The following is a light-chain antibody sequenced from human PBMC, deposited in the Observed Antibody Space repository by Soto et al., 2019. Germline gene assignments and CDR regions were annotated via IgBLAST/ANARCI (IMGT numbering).Light chain of an antibody. CDR1: QSISRN. V-gene: IGKV1-39*01. CDR2: AAS. J-gene: IGKJ2*01. CDR3: QQTYSLPYT. Sequence: DIQMTQSPSSLSLSVGDRVIITCRASQSISRNLNWYQQKPGKAPKLLIYAASSLQSGVPSRFRGSGSGTYFTLTISSLQPEDFAHYYCQQTYSLPYTFDQGTKLEIK.